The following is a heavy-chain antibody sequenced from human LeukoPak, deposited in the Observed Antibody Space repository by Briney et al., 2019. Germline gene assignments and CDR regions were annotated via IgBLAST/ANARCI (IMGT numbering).Heavy chain of an antibody. J-gene: IGHJ4*02. CDR3: AKYVIQQLRSSGYDYFDY. D-gene: IGHD5-12*01. Sequence: GSLRLSCAASGFTSNTYGMSWVRQAPGKGLEWVSGISASGGSTYYADSVKGRFTISRDNFKNTLYLQLNSLRAEDTAVYYCAKYVIQQLRSSGYDYFDYWGQGTLVTVSS. V-gene: IGHV3-23*01. CDR1: GFTSNTYG. CDR2: ISASGGST.